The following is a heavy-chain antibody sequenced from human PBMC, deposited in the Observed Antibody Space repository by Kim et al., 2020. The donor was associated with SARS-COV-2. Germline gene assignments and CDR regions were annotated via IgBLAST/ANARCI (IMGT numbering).Heavy chain of an antibody. CDR3: ARDLALSALTGYYNVIEEGRFDNYGMDI. CDR2: ISSSSSYI. V-gene: IGHV3-21*01. Sequence: GGSLRLSCAASGFTFSSYSMNWVRQAPGKGLEWVSSISSSSSYIYYADSVKGRFTISRDNAKNSLYLQMNSLRAEDTAVYYCARDLALSALTGYYNVIEEGRFDNYGMDIWGQGTTVTVSS. D-gene: IGHD3-9*01. CDR1: GFTFSSYS. J-gene: IGHJ6*02.